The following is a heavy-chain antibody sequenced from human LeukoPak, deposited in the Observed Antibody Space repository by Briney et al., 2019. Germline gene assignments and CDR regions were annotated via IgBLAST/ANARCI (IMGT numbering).Heavy chain of an antibody. CDR3: VKREGYGRVDY. D-gene: IGHD2-15*01. V-gene: IGHV3-23*01. CDR2: ISGSGDST. CDR1: GFTFSSYA. J-gene: IGHJ4*02. Sequence: TGGSLRLSCAASGFTFSSYAMIWVRQAPGKGLEGGSGISGSGDSTYYADSVKGRFTISRDNRENTLYLQMKSLRAEDTAIYYCVKREGYGRVDYWGQGILVAVSS.